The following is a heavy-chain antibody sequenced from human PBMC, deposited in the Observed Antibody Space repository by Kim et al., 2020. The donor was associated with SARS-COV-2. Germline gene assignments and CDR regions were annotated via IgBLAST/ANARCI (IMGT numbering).Heavy chain of an antibody. Sequence: SETLSLTCTVSGGSISSYFWSWIRQPPGKGLEWIGYIYYSGGTNYNPSLKSRVTISVDTSKNQFSLKLSSVTAADTAVYFCARIITLVRGATKGWFDPWGQGTLVTVSS. D-gene: IGHD3-10*01. J-gene: IGHJ5*02. V-gene: IGHV4-59*01. CDR1: GGSISSYF. CDR2: IYYSGGT. CDR3: ARIITLVRGATKGWFDP.